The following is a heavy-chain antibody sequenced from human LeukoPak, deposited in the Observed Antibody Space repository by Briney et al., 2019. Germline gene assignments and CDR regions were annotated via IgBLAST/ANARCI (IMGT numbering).Heavy chain of an antibody. D-gene: IGHD3-10*02. CDR2: ISSSGSTI. V-gene: IGHV3-48*03. CDR3: AELGITMIGGV. J-gene: IGHJ6*04. Sequence: GGSLRLSCAASGFTFSSYEMNWVRQAPGKGLEWVSYISSSGSTIYYADSVKGRFTISRDNAKNSPYLQMNSLRAEDTAVYYCAELGITMIGGVWGKGTTVTVSS. CDR1: GFTFSSYE.